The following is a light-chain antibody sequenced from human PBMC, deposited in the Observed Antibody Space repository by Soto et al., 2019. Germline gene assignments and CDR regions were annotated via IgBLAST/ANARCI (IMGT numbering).Light chain of an antibody. V-gene: IGKV3-20*01. Sequence: EIVLTQSPGTLSLSPGERATVSCRASQSINNIYFAWYQQKPGQAPRLLIYGVSRRDTGIPDRFSGSGSGTDFTLTISRLEPEDFAVYYCQQYGSSPITFGQGTRLEIK. J-gene: IGKJ5*01. CDR3: QQYGSSPIT. CDR1: QSINNIY. CDR2: GVS.